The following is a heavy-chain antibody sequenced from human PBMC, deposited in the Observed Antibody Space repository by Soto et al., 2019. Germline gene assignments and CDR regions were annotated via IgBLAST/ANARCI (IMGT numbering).Heavy chain of an antibody. CDR3: ARESGGATATLDSYYFYMDV. D-gene: IGHD5-12*01. V-gene: IGHV1-2*02. J-gene: IGHJ6*03. CDR2: INPNGGVT. CDR1: GDSFNDYY. Sequence: VQLVQSGAEVKKPGASVKVSCKTSGDSFNDYYIHWVRQAPGQGLEWMGWINPNGGVTKYAQKFQGRVTVTRDTSIRTVYMELSSLRSDDTAVYYCARESGGATATLDSYYFYMDVWGKGTTVTVSS.